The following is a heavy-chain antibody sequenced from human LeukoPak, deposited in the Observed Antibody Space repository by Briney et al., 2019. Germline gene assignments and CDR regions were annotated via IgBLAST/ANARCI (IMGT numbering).Heavy chain of an antibody. Sequence: PGGSLRLSCAASGFTFSSYWMSWVRQAPGKGLEWVANIKQDGSEKYYVDSVKGRFTISRDNAKNSLYLQMNSLRAEDTAVYYCARELYYYGSGTTFDYWGQGTLVTVSS. V-gene: IGHV3-7*01. D-gene: IGHD3-10*01. CDR2: IKQDGSEK. J-gene: IGHJ4*02. CDR1: GFTFSSYW. CDR3: ARELYYYGSGTTFDY.